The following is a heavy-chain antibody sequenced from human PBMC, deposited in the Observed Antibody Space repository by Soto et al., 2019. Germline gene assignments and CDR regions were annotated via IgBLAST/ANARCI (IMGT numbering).Heavy chain of an antibody. V-gene: IGHV5-10-1*01. Sequence: GXSLKISCKGSGYSFTSYGPSXVRQMPGKGLEWVGRIDPSDSYTNYSTSFQGHVTISADKSISTXFLLWSSLKASDTAMYYCARLGVRPGNPKYNWFDPWGQGTLVTVSS. CDR2: IDPSDSYT. J-gene: IGHJ5*02. D-gene: IGHD3-10*01. CDR3: ARLGVRPGNPKYNWFDP. CDR1: GYSFTSYG.